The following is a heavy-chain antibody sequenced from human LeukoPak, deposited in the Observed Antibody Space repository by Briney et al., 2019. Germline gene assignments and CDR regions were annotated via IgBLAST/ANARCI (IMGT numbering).Heavy chain of an antibody. CDR2: IIPIFGTA. Sequence: GASVKVSCKASGGTFSSYAISWVRQAPGQGLEWMGGIIPIFGTANYAQKFQGRVTITADESTSTAYMELSSLRSEDTAVYYCARVGDILTGYPYYFDYWGQGTLVTVSS. D-gene: IGHD3-9*01. CDR1: GGTFSSYA. V-gene: IGHV1-69*01. J-gene: IGHJ4*02. CDR3: ARVGDILTGYPYYFDY.